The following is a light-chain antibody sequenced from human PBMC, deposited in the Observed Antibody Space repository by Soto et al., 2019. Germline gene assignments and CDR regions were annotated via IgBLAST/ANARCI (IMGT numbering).Light chain of an antibody. CDR1: QSVSSY. J-gene: IGKJ5*01. Sequence: EIVLTQSPATLYLSPGERATLSCRASQSVSSYLAWYQQKPGQAPRLLIYDASNRATGIPARFSGSGYGTDFTLTISSLEPEDFAVYYCQQRSNWPLTFGQGTRLEIK. V-gene: IGKV3-11*01. CDR3: QQRSNWPLT. CDR2: DAS.